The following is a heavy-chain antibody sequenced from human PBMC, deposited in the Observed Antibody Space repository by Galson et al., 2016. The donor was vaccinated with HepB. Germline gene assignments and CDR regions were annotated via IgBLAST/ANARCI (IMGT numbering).Heavy chain of an antibody. J-gene: IGHJ6*02. V-gene: IGHV3-9*01. Sequence: SLRLSCAASGFTFDDYAMHWVRQVPGKGLEWVSGISWHGGGMGYADSVKGRFTISRDDAKKSLYLQMNNLRTEDTALYYCAKDIGNYYLHYAMDVWGQGTTVTVSS. CDR2: ISWHGGGM. CDR3: AKDIGNYYLHYAMDV. D-gene: IGHD1-1*01. CDR1: GFTFDDYA.